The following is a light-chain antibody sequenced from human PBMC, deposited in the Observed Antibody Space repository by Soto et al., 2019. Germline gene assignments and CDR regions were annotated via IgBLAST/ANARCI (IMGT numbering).Light chain of an antibody. Sequence: EIVMTQSPVTLFVSPGERATLSCRASQSVSSNLAWYQQQPGQAPRLLVYGASTRATDIPARFSDSVSGTEFTLSVSSPQSEDFAVYYCQQYNDWSLTFGPGTKVDF. CDR1: QSVSSN. V-gene: IGKV3-15*01. J-gene: IGKJ3*01. CDR2: GAS. CDR3: QQYNDWSLT.